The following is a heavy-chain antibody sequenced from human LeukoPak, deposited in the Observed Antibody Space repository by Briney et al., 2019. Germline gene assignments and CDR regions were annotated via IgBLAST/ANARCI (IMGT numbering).Heavy chain of an antibody. Sequence: SETLSLTCDVNSGSFSGYYWSWIRQPAGKGLEWIGRIYTSGSTNYNPSLKSRVTISVDTSKNQFSLKLSSVTAADTAVYYCARENYYGSGSYCPYFDYWGQGTLVTVSS. D-gene: IGHD3-10*01. CDR1: SGSFSGYY. CDR3: ARENYYGSGSYCPYFDY. J-gene: IGHJ4*02. CDR2: IYTSGST. V-gene: IGHV4-4*07.